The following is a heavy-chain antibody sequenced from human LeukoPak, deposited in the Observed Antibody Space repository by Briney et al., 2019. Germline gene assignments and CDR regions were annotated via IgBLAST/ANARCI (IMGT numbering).Heavy chain of an antibody. CDR2: ISGSGGST. CDR3: ANGDRRWFDP. Sequence: GGSLRRSCAASGFTCSSYAMSWVRQAPGKGLEWVSAISGSGGSTYYADSVKGRFTISRDNSKNTLYLQMNSLRAEDMAVYYCANGDRRWFDPWGQGTLVTVSS. CDR1: GFTCSSYA. V-gene: IGHV3-23*01. D-gene: IGHD1-14*01. J-gene: IGHJ5*02.